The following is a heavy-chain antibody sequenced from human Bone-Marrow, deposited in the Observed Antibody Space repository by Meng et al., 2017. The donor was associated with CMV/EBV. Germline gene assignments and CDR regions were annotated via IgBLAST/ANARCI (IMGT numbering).Heavy chain of an antibody. V-gene: IGHV4-34*01. Sequence: SETLSLTCAVYGGSFSGYYWSWIRQPPGKGLEWIGEINHSGSTNYNPSLKSRVTISVDTSKNQFSLKLSSVTAADTAVYYCALLGYCSSTSCYGKDYWGQGPLVTVYS. D-gene: IGHD2-2*01. CDR1: GGSFSGYY. CDR3: ALLGYCSSTSCYGKDY. CDR2: INHSGST. J-gene: IGHJ4*02.